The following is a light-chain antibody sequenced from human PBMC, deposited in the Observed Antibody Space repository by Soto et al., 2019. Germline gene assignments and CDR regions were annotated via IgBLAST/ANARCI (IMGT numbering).Light chain of an antibody. CDR2: GAS. CDR3: QQYDGSPSWT. V-gene: IGKV3-20*01. Sequence: EIVLTQSPGTLSLSPGERATLSCRASQSVSSSYLVWYQQKPGQAPRILIYGASSRATGIPDRFSGSGSGTDFTLTISRLEPEDFAVYYCQQYDGSPSWTFGQGTKVE. CDR1: QSVSSSY. J-gene: IGKJ1*01.